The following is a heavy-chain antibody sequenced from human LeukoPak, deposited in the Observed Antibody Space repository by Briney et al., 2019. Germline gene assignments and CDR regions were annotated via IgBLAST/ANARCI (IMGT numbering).Heavy chain of an antibody. V-gene: IGHV4-59*12. CDR1: GGSISSSY. Sequence: SETLSLTCTVSGGSISSSYWSWIRQPPGKGLEWIGYIYYSGSTDYNPSLKSRVTISVDRPKNQFFLNVTSLTAADTAVYYCARSRQASGLFNSWGQGTLVVVSS. CDR2: IYYSGST. CDR3: ARSRQASGLFNS. D-gene: IGHD3-10*01. J-gene: IGHJ5*01.